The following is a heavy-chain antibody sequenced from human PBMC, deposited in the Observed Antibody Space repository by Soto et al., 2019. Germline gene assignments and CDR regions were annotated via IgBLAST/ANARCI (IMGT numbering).Heavy chain of an antibody. J-gene: IGHJ5*02. CDR2: IYYSGST. V-gene: IGHV4-39*01. CDR3: ARLGGSYRSWFDP. Sequence: KSSETLSLTCTVSGGSISSSSNYWAWIRQPPEKGLEWIGSIYYSGSTYYNPSLKSRVTISVDTSKNQFSLKLSSVTAADTAVYYCARLGGSYRSWFDPWGQGTLVTVSS. CDR1: GGSISSSSNY. D-gene: IGHD1-26*01.